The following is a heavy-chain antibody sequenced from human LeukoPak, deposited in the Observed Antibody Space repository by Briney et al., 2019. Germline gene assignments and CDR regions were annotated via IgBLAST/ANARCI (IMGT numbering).Heavy chain of an antibody. CDR1: GGTFSSYV. CDR2: IIPIFGTA. D-gene: IGHD3-3*01. CDR3: ARSRSNYDFWSGYTTYYYYYYMDV. V-gene: IGHV1-69*05. J-gene: IGHJ6*03. Sequence: ASVKVSCKASGGTFSSYVISWVRQAPGQGLEWMGGIIPIFGTANYARKFQGRVTITTDESTSTAYMELSSLRSEDTAVYYCARSRSNYDFWSGYTTYYYYYYMDVWGKGTTVTVSS.